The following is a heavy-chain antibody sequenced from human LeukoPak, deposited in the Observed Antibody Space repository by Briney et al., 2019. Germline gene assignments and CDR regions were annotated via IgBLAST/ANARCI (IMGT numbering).Heavy chain of an antibody. CDR1: GGSISSSSYY. V-gene: IGHV4-39*01. D-gene: IGHD3-22*01. Sequence: SETLSLTCTVSGGSISSSSYYWGWIRQPPGKGLEWIGSISYSGSTYYNPSLKSRVTISVDTSKNQFSLKLSSVTAADTAVYSCARQVEDYYDSSGYLLFGFDYWGQGTLVTVSS. J-gene: IGHJ4*02. CDR2: ISYSGST. CDR3: ARQVEDYYDSSGYLLFGFDY.